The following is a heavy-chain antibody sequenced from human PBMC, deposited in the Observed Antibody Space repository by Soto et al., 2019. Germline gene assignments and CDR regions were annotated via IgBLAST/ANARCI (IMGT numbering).Heavy chain of an antibody. V-gene: IGHV1-69*02. CDR2: IIPILGIA. J-gene: IGHJ4*02. CDR3: ARNGPRRGYSGYDFLGY. D-gene: IGHD5-12*01. Sequence: SVKVSCKASGGTFSSYTISWVRQAPGQGLEWMGRIIPILGIANYAQKFQGRVTITADKSTSTAYMELSSLRSEDTAVYYCARNGPRRGYSGYDFLGYWGQGTLVTVSS. CDR1: GGTFSSYT.